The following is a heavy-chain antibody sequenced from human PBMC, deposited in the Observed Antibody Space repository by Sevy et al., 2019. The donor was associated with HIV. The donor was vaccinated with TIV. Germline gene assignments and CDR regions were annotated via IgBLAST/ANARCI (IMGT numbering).Heavy chain of an antibody. J-gene: IGHJ3*02. CDR1: GFSFSSYD. Sequence: GGSLRLSCAASGFSFSSYDMNWVGQAPGKGLEWVSFITTSGGTIYYADSVKGRFTVSRDSAENSLYLQMNSLRVEDTAVYYCARDKMGGSFDIWGQGTMVTVSS. CDR2: ITTSGGTI. CDR3: ARDKMGGSFDI. D-gene: IGHD3-16*01. V-gene: IGHV3-48*01.